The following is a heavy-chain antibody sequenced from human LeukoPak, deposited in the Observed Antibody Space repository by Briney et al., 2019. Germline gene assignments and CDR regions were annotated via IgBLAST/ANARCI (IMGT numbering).Heavy chain of an antibody. CDR3: ARGDTAVVSPFDY. V-gene: IGHV4-38-2*02. CDR2: IYHSGST. D-gene: IGHD5-18*01. J-gene: IGHJ4*02. CDR1: GYSISSGYY. Sequence: PSETLSLTCTVSGYSISSGYYWGWIRQPPGKGLEWIGSIYHSGSTYYNPSLKSRVTISVDTSKNQFSLKLSSVTAADTAVYYCARGDTAVVSPFDYWGQGTLVTVSS.